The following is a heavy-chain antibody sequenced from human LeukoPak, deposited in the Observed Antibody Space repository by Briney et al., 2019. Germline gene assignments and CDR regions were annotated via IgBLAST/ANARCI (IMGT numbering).Heavy chain of an antibody. CDR3: ARLGSSSSYFDY. CDR2: IIPIFGTA. Sequence: SVKVSCKASGGTFSSYAISWVGQALGQGLEGMGGIIPIFGTANYAQKFQGRVTITTDESTSTAYMELSSLRSEDTAVYYCARLGSSSSYFDYWGQGTLVTVSS. V-gene: IGHV1-69*05. CDR1: GGTFSSYA. J-gene: IGHJ4*02. D-gene: IGHD6-6*01.